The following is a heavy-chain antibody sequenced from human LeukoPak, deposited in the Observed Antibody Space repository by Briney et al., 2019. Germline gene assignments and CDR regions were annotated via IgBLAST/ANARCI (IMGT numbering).Heavy chain of an antibody. J-gene: IGHJ4*02. V-gene: IGHV4-34*01. Sequence: PSETLSLTCTVSGGSISSYYWSWIRQPPGKGLEWIGEINHSGSTNYNPSLKSRVTISVDTSKNQFSLKLSSVTAADTAVYYCARRGYSSSADYWGQGTLVTVSS. D-gene: IGHD6-6*01. CDR3: ARRGYSSSADY. CDR1: GGSISSYY. CDR2: INHSGST.